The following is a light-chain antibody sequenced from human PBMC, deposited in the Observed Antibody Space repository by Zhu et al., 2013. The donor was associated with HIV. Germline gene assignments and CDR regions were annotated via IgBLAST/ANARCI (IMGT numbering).Light chain of an antibody. CDR3: QQYYSYPLT. CDR2: VAS. J-gene: IGKJ3*01. V-gene: IGKV1-9*01. Sequence: DIQLTQSPSFLSASVGDRVTITCWASQGIANYLAWFQQKPGKAPKLLIYVASTLQSGVPSRFSGSGSGTDFTLTISCLQSEDFATYYCQQYYSYPLTFGPWDQSGYQT. CDR1: QGIANY.